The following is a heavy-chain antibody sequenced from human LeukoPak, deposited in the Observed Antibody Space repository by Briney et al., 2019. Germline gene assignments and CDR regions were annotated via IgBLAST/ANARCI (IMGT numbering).Heavy chain of an antibody. D-gene: IGHD1-1*01. CDR1: GGSFSGYY. Sequence: PSETLSLTCAVYGGSFSGYYWSWIRQPPGKGLEWIGEINHSGSTNYNPSLKSRVTISVDTSENQFSLKLSPVTAADTAVYYCARGRSYNWNDFDPWGQGTLVTVSS. J-gene: IGHJ5*02. CDR3: ARGRSYNWNDFDP. V-gene: IGHV4-34*01. CDR2: INHSGST.